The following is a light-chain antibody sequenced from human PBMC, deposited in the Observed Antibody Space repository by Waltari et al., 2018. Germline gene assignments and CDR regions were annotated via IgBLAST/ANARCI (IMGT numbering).Light chain of an antibody. V-gene: IGLV7-46*01. CDR2: DTS. CDR1: TGPVPSGHL. CDR3: LLLYSGGRV. J-gene: IGLJ2*01. Sequence: QAVVTQEPSLTVSPGGTVTLTCGSNTGPVPSGHLPHWFQQKPGQAPRTLVFDTSNTHSWTPARFSGSLLGDKAALTLSGAQPEDEADYYCLLLYSGGRVFGGGTKLTVL.